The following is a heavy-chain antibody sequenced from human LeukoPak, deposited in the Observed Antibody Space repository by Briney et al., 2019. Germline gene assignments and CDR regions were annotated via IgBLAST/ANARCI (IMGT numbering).Heavy chain of an antibody. CDR1: GYSFTTYW. CDR3: ARHATGTTDY. V-gene: IGHV5-10-1*01. D-gene: IGHD1-1*01. J-gene: IGHJ4*02. Sequence: GESLKISCKGSGYSFTTYWIGWVRQMPGKGPEWMGRIDPSDSYTNYCPSFQGHVTISVDKSINTAYLQWSSLKASDTAMYYCARHATGTTDYWGQGTLVTVSS. CDR2: IDPSDSYT.